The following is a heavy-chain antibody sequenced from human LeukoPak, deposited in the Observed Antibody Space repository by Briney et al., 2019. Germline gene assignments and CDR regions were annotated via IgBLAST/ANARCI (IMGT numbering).Heavy chain of an antibody. CDR2: ISPSGSTI. V-gene: IGHV3-48*02. CDR1: GFSFSDYS. J-gene: IGHJ4*02. CDR3: ARDGDGGLGSDY. Sequence: GGSLRLSCAASGFSFSDYSMNWVRQAPGKGLEWLSYISPSGSTIYYADSVRGRFTISRDNPKNSLYLRMNSLRDEDTAVYYCARDGDGGLGSDYWGQGTLVTV. D-gene: IGHD4-23*01.